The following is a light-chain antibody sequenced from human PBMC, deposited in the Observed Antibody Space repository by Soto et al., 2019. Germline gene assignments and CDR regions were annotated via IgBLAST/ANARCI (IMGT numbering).Light chain of an antibody. CDR2: GAF. CDR1: QIVTSDY. Sequence: DIVLTQSPGTLSLSPGERVTLSCRASQIVTSDYLAWYHQAPGQAPRLLIYGAFNRATGISDRFSGSGSGTDFTLSISKLEPGDFGVYFCHQYSKSPRTFGQGTKVEIK. CDR3: HQYSKSPRT. J-gene: IGKJ1*01. V-gene: IGKV3-20*01.